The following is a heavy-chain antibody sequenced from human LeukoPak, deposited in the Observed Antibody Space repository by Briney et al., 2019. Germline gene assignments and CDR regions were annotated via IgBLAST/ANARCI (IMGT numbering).Heavy chain of an antibody. CDR1: GFTFSSYS. Sequence: GGSLRLSCAASGFTFSSYSMNWVRQAPGKGLEWVSGISWNSGSIGYADSVKGRFTISRDNAKNSLYLQMNSLRAEDTALYYCAKDRRPIAVAGSGDYWGQGTLVTVSS. CDR3: AKDRRPIAVAGSGDY. J-gene: IGHJ4*02. D-gene: IGHD6-19*01. V-gene: IGHV3-9*01. CDR2: ISWNSGSI.